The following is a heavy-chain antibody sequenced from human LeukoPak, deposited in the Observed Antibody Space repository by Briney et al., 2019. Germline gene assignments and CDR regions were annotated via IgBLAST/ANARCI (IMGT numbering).Heavy chain of an antibody. J-gene: IGHJ3*02. V-gene: IGHV4-59*08. CDR1: GGSISSYY. D-gene: IGHD3-3*01. Sequence: SETLSLTCTVSGGSISSYYWSWIRQPPGKGLEWIGYIYYSGSTNYNPSLKSRVTISVDTSKNQFSLKLSSVTAADTAVYYCARLLTYYDFWSGYYPLGAFDIWGQGTMVTVSS. CDR2: IYYSGST. CDR3: ARLLTYYDFWSGYYPLGAFDI.